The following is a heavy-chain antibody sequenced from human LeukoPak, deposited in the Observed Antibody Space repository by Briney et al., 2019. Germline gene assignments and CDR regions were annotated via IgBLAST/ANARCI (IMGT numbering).Heavy chain of an antibody. J-gene: IGHJ4*02. Sequence: GGSLRLSCAASGFTFSTYSMNWVRQAPGKGLEWVSSISSSSSYIYYADSVKGRFTISRDNAKNSLYLQMNSLRAEDTAVYYCAREVWGSYRYIFDYWGQGTLVTVSS. D-gene: IGHD3-16*02. CDR2: ISSSSSYI. CDR1: GFTFSTYS. CDR3: AREVWGSYRYIFDY. V-gene: IGHV3-21*01.